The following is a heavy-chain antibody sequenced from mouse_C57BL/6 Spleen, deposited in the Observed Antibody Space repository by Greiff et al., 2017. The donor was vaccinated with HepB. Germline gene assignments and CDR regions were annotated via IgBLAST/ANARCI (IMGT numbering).Heavy chain of an antibody. J-gene: IGHJ3*01. V-gene: IGHV1-82*01. CDR1: GYAFSSSW. CDR3: SRSFYYDYEAWFAY. Sequence: QVQLQQSGPELVKPGASVKISCTASGYAFSSSWMNWVKQRPGKGLEWIGRIYPGDGDTNYNGKFKGKATLTADKSSSTAYMQLSSLTSEDSAVYFCSRSFYYDYEAWFAYWGQGTLVTVSA. CDR2: IYPGDGDT. D-gene: IGHD2-4*01.